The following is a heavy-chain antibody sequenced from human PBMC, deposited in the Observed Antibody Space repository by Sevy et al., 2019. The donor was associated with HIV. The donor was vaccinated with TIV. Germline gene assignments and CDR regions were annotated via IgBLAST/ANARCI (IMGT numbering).Heavy chain of an antibody. V-gene: IGHV3-13*01. CDR3: AKGADHGVWNYVSDWFDP. CDR1: AFTFSNYG. CDR2: VGSAGDT. J-gene: IGHJ5*02. Sequence: GGSLRLSCAASAFTFSNYGMQWVRQATGKGQDWVSTVGSAGDTYYPGSVRGRVAISRENAKDSLYLQMNSLRAEDTAVYYCAKGADHGVWNYVSDWFDPWGQGTLVTVSS. D-gene: IGHD1-7*01.